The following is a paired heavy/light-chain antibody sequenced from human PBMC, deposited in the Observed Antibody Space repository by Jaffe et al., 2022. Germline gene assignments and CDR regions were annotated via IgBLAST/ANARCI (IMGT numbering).Heavy chain of an antibody. CDR1: GFTLGSYW. D-gene: IGHD3-22*01. Sequence: EVQLVESGGGLVQPGGSLRLSCAASGFTLGSYWMSWVRQAPGKGLEWVANIRQDGNERYFVDSVKGRFTISRDNAKNSLYLQMNSLRAEDTAVYYCARVGNYYEAPIDFWGQGTLVTVSS. V-gene: IGHV3-7*04. CDR3: ARVGNYYEAPIDF. CDR2: IRQDGNER. J-gene: IGHJ4*02.
Light chain of an antibody. CDR2: ASS. V-gene: IGKV1-17*03. CDR1: QGISNY. J-gene: IGKJ1*01. Sequence: DIQMTQSPSAMSASVGDRVTITCRASQGISNYLAWFQQKPGKVPKRLIYASSSLQSGVPSRFSGSGSGTEFTLTISSLQPEDFATYYCLQHKSYPWTFGQGTKVEIK. CDR3: LQHKSYPWT.